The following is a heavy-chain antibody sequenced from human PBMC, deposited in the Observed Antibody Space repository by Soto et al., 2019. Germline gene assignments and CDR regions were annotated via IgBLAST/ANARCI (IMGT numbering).Heavy chain of an antibody. CDR3: ARGLLGRIFGVVMFYYYYGMDV. Sequence: SETLSLTCAVYGGSFSGYYWSWIRQPPGKGLEWIGEINHSGSTNYNPSLKSRVTISVDTSKNQFSLRLSSVTAADTAVYYCARGLLGRIFGVVMFYYYYGMDVWGQGTTVTVSS. V-gene: IGHV4-34*01. CDR2: INHSGST. J-gene: IGHJ6*02. D-gene: IGHD3-3*01. CDR1: GGSFSGYY.